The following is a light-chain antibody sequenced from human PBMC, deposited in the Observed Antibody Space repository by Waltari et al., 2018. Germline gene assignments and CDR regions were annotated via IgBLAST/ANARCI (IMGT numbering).Light chain of an antibody. V-gene: IGLV1-44*01. CDR3: EAWDDSLNGFL. CDR1: NSNVGSNT. Sequence: QSVLTQPPSASGTPGQRVTISCSGSNSNVGSNTVNWYQQLPGTAPKLLIYSNNQRPSGGPARFSGSKSGTSASLAISGLQSEDEADYYCEAWDDSLNGFLFGGGTKVTVL. J-gene: IGLJ3*02. CDR2: SNN.